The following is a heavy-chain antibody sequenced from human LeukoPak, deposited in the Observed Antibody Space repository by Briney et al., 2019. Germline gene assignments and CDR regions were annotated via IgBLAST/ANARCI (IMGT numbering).Heavy chain of an antibody. V-gene: IGHV4-59*01. D-gene: IGHD2-15*01. CDR2: IYYSGST. Sequence: SETLSLTCTVSGGSISSYYWSWIRQPPGKGLEWIGYIYYSGSTNYNPSLKSRVTISVDTSKNQFSLKLSSVTAADTAVYYCARYVAANSFLYYYYGMDVWGQGTTVTVSS. J-gene: IGHJ6*02. CDR1: GGSISSYY. CDR3: ARYVAANSFLYYYYGMDV.